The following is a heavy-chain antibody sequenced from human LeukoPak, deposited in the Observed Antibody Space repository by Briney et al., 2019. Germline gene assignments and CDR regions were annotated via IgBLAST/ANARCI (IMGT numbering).Heavy chain of an antibody. Sequence: PGGSLRLSCAASGFTFSSYSMNWVRQAPGKGLEWVSSISSSSSYIYYADSVKGRFTISRDNAKNSLYLQMNSLRAEDTAVYYCARDSIIVGATGGVDYWGQGTLVTVSS. CDR2: ISSSSSYI. CDR3: ARDSIIVGATGGVDY. J-gene: IGHJ4*02. CDR1: GFTFSSYS. D-gene: IGHD1-26*01. V-gene: IGHV3-21*01.